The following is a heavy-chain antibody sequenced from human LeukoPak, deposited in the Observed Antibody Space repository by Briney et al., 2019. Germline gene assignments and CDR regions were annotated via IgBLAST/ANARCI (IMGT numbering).Heavy chain of an antibody. Sequence: GESLKISCKGSGYSFTNYWIGWVRQMPGKGLEWMGIISPFDSDSKYSPSFQGQVTISADKSINTAYLQWSSLKASDTAIYYCVRLWDNCFDFWGQGTLVTVSS. V-gene: IGHV5-51*01. CDR3: VRLWDNCFDF. CDR2: ISPFDSDS. CDR1: GYSFTNYW. J-gene: IGHJ5*01. D-gene: IGHD3-16*01.